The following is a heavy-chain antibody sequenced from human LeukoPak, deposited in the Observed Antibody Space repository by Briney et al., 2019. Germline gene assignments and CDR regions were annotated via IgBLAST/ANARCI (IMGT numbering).Heavy chain of an antibody. Sequence: GGSLRLSCAASGFTFSDHYMGWVRQAPGKGLEWVGRIRNKANSYTTEYAASVKGRFTISRDDSKNSLYLQINSLKIEDTAVYYCARVGCSGWEDYWGQGTLVTVSS. D-gene: IGHD6-19*01. CDR3: ARVGCSGWEDY. CDR2: IRNKANSYTT. V-gene: IGHV3-72*01. J-gene: IGHJ4*02. CDR1: GFTFSDHY.